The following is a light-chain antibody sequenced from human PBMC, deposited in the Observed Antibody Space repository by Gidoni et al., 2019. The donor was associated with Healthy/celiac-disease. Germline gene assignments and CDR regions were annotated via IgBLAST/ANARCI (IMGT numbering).Light chain of an antibody. V-gene: IGKV3-11*01. CDR3: QQRSNWPPWT. CDR2: DAS. CDR1: QSVSSC. J-gene: IGKJ1*01. Sequence: EIVLTQSPATLSLSPGERATLSCRASQSVSSCLAWYQQKPGQAPRLLIYDASNRATGIPARCSGSGSGTDFTLTISSLEPEDFAVYYCQQRSNWPPWTFGQGTKVEIK.